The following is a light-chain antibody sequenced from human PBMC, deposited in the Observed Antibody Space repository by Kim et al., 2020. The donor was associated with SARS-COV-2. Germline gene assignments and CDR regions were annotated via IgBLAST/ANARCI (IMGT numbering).Light chain of an antibody. J-gene: IGLJ2*01. CDR3: ASYGGMNNLL. CDR1: SGDIGNYNY. V-gene: IGLV2-8*01. CDR2: EVT. Sequence: GQSVTISCTGTSGDIGNYNYVSWYQHHPGKAPKLIIYEVTKRPSGVPTRFSGSKSANTASLTVSGLQTEDEADYFCASYGGMNNLLFGGGTQLTVL.